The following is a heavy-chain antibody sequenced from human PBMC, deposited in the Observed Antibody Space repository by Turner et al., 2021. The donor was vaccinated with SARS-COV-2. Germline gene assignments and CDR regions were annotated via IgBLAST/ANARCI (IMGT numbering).Heavy chain of an antibody. Sequence: QLPLQESGPGLVKPSDTLSLTCTVSGGSISSSSYYWGWIRQPPGKGLEWLGSIDYSGITYYNPALKSLVTISVDTSKNQFSLKLSSVTAADTAVYYCARLMDTAMDYYGMDVWGQGTTVTVSS. CDR2: IDYSGIT. CDR3: ARLMDTAMDYYGMDV. D-gene: IGHD5-18*01. J-gene: IGHJ6*02. V-gene: IGHV4-39*01. CDR1: GGSISSSSYY.